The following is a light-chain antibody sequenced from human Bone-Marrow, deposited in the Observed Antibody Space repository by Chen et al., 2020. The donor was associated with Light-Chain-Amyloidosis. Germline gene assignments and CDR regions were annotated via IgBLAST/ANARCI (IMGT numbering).Light chain of an antibody. CDR2: GSS. V-gene: IGKV3-20*01. CDR3: QQYGTSPLT. Sequence: EIVLTQSPGTLSLSPGEGANLSCRASPTISSNYLTWYQQKFGQAPRLLIYGSSSRATGIPDRFTGSGSGTDFTLTINRLEPEDFARYYCQQYGTSPLTFGGGTKVEIK. CDR1: PTISSNY. J-gene: IGKJ4*01.